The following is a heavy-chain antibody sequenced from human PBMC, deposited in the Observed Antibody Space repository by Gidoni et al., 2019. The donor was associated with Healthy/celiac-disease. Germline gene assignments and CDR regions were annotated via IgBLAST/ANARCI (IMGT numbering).Heavy chain of an antibody. D-gene: IGHD6-19*01. CDR1: GGSISSSSYY. J-gene: IGHJ4*02. CDR3: ARQERVAVEGIGY. V-gene: IGHV4-39*01. Sequence: QLQLQESGPGLVKPSETLSLTCTVSGGSISSSSYYWGWIRQPPGKGLEWIGSIYYSGSTYYNPSLKSRVTISVDTSKNQFSLKLSSVTAADTPVYYCARQERVAVEGIGYWGQGTLVTVSS. CDR2: IYYSGST.